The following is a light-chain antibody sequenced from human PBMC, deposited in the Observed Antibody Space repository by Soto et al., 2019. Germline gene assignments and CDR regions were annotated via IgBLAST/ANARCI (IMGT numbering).Light chain of an antibody. V-gene: IGKV3-20*01. J-gene: IGKJ2*01. CDR3: HQYGSPPYT. CDR1: QSVSSNY. Sequence: EIVLTQSPGTLSLSPGERATLSCRASQSVSSNYLAWYQQKPGQAPGLLIYGASSRATGIPDRFSGSGSGTDFTLTVSRLEPEDFAVYYCHQYGSPPYTFGQGTKMEIK. CDR2: GAS.